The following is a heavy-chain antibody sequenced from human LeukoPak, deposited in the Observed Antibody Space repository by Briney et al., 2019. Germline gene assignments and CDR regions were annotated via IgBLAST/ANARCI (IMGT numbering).Heavy chain of an antibody. Sequence: PGGSLRLSCAASGFTFSSYWMSWIRQPPGKGLEWIGEINHSGNTNYNPSLKSRVTISVDTSRNQFSLRLSSVTAADTAVVYCARGGLSHYYGSASFDYWGQGALVTVSS. CDR3: ARGGLSHYYGSASFDY. J-gene: IGHJ4*02. D-gene: IGHD3-10*01. V-gene: IGHV4-34*01. CDR2: INHSGNT. CDR1: GFTFSSYW.